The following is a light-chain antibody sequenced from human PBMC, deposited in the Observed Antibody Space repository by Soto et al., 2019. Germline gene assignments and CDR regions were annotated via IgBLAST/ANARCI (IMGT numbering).Light chain of an antibody. V-gene: IGKV3-20*01. CDR2: GAS. CDR3: QQYDTSSPLT. J-gene: IGKJ4*01. Sequence: EIVLTQSSGILSLSLGERATLSCRASQNIRSNYLAWHQQKPGQAPRLLIYGASSRATGIPDRFSASGSGTDFTLTINRLEPEDFAVYYCQQYDTSSPLTFGGGTKVEIK. CDR1: QNIRSNY.